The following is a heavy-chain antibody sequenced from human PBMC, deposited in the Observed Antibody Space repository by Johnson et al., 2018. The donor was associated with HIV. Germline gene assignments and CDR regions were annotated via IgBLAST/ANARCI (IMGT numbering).Heavy chain of an antibody. Sequence: QVQLVESGGGAVQPGGSLRLSCAASGFSFSAYCMHWVRQAPGKGLEWVAFIRYDGSSNFYPDSVRGRFTISRDNSKNTLYLQMNNLGHEDTAVYYCAKEELIRFGEFNDGFDIWGQGTMVTVSS. CDR3: AKEELIRFGEFNDGFDI. CDR2: IRYDGSSN. J-gene: IGHJ3*02. CDR1: GFSFSAYC. D-gene: IGHD3-10*01. V-gene: IGHV3-30*02.